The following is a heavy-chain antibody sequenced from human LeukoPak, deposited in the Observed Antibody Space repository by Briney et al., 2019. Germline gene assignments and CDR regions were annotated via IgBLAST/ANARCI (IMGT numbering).Heavy chain of an antibody. CDR1: GGSISSGSYY. V-gene: IGHV4-61*02. Sequence: SETLSLTCTVSGGSISSGSYYWSWIRQPAGKGLEWIGRIYTSGNTNYNPSLKSRVTISVDTSKNQFSLKLSSVTAADTAVYYCARGSGTYYYDSSGYYLDYWGQGTLVTVSS. J-gene: IGHJ4*02. CDR2: IYTSGNT. D-gene: IGHD3-22*01. CDR3: ARGSGTYYYDSSGYYLDY.